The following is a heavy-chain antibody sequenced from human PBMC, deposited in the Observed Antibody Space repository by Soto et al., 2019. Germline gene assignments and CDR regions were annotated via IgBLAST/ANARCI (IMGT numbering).Heavy chain of an antibody. CDR3: TRGFLTMVRRRGRYGLGV. CDR1: GYTFTSYY. V-gene: IGHV1-46*01. Sequence: QAQLVQSGAEVKQPGASAKVSCKASGYTFTSYYMFWVRQAPGQGLEWMGVINTSGGSPTYAQKCQGRVTIPSDTSTRTVYMELSSIRPEDAAMYYCTRGFLTMVRRRGRYGLGVWGQDTTVMVSS. D-gene: IGHD3-10*01. J-gene: IGHJ6*02. CDR2: INTSGGSP.